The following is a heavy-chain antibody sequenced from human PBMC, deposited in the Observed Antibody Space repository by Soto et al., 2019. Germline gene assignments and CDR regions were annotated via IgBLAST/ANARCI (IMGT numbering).Heavy chain of an antibody. J-gene: IGHJ4*02. D-gene: IGHD2-15*01. CDR1: DAYMRKYDYY. CDR2: MHHSGRT. Sequence: TPALTCTVSDAYMRKYDYYWSWVRQNPGKDLEWIGHMHHSGRTHYNPSLKSRVAISVDTSKNQFSLYLNSVTAADTAVYYCARWVEVSLDYFDSWGQGTPVTVSS. V-gene: IGHV4-31*03. CDR3: ARWVEVSLDYFDS.